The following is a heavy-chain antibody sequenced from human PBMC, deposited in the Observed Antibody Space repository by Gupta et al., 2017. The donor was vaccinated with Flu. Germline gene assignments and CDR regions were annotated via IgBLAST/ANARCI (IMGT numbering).Heavy chain of an antibody. CDR3: ARARRMAYYYDSSGYYFDY. V-gene: IGHV1-18*01. CDR2: ISAYNGNT. J-gene: IGHJ4*02. CDR1: GYTFTSYG. D-gene: IGHD3-22*01. Sequence: QVQLVQSGAEVKKPGASVKVSCKASGYTFTSYGISWVRQAPGQGLEWMGWISAYNGNTNYAQKLQGRVTMTTDTSTSTAYMELRSLRSDDTAVYYCARARRMAYYYDSSGYYFDYWGQGTLVTVSS.